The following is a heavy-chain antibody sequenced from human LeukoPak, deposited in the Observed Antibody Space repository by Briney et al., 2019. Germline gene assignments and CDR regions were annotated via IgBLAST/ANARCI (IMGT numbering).Heavy chain of an antibody. D-gene: IGHD3-3*01. Sequence: GSLRLSCAASGFTFSSYAMQWVRQAPGKGLEWVAAISYDGSNKYYADSVKGRFTISRDNSKNTLYLQMNSLRAEDTAVYYCARSRRKYYDFWRPSPYYGMDVWGQGTTVTVSS. CDR1: GFTFSSYA. CDR3: ARSRRKYYDFWRPSPYYGMDV. CDR2: ISYDGSNK. J-gene: IGHJ6*02. V-gene: IGHV3-30-3*01.